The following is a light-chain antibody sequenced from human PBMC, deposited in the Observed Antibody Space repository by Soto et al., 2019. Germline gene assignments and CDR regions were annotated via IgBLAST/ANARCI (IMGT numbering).Light chain of an antibody. CDR1: QSFNSIY. Sequence: EIVLTQSPGTLSLSPGERATLSCRASQSFNSIYLAWYQQKPGQAPRLLIYGASSRATGIPDRFSGSGSGTDFTLTISRLEPEDFAVYYCQQYGSSLITFGQGTKVDIK. V-gene: IGKV3-20*01. J-gene: IGKJ1*01. CDR2: GAS. CDR3: QQYGSSLIT.